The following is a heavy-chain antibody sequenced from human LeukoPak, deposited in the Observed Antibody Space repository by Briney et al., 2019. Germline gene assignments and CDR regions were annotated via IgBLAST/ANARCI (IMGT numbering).Heavy chain of an antibody. CDR1: GFTFSSYA. CDR3: AKNSIVVVPAATGDDNWFDP. V-gene: IGHV3-23*01. D-gene: IGHD2-2*01. CDR2: ISGSGGST. Sequence: GGSLRLSCAASGFTFSSYAMSWVRQAPGKGLEWVSAISGSGGSTYYADSVKGRFTISRDNSKNTLYLQMNSLRAEDTAVNYCAKNSIVVVPAATGDDNWFDPWGQGTLVTVSS. J-gene: IGHJ5*02.